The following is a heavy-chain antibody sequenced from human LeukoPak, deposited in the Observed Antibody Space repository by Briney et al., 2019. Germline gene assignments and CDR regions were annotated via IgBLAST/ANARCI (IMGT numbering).Heavy chain of an antibody. Sequence: ASVKVSCKASGYTFTGYYMHWVRQASGQGLEWMGWINPNSGGTNYAQKFQGRVTMTRDTSISTAYMELSRLRSDDTAVYYCARALGPSDAFDIWGQGTMVTVSS. CDR3: ARALGPSDAFDI. V-gene: IGHV1-2*02. CDR1: GYTFTGYY. CDR2: INPNSGGT. D-gene: IGHD3-16*01. J-gene: IGHJ3*02.